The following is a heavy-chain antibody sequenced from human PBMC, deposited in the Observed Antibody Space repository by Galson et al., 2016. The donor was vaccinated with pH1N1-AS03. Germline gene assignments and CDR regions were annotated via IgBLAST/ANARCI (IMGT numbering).Heavy chain of an antibody. CDR3: ARVSAGLTGYYYAMDV. Sequence: SVKVSCKASGYTFTSYYIHWVRQAPGQGLEWMGIINPSDGNTNYAQRFQGRVTMTRDTSTSTAYMEVSSLRSDDPAVYYCARVSAGLTGYYYAMDVWGQGTTVTFSS. CDR1: GYTFTSYY. D-gene: IGHD1-14*01. J-gene: IGHJ6*02. CDR2: INPSDGNT. V-gene: IGHV1-46*01.